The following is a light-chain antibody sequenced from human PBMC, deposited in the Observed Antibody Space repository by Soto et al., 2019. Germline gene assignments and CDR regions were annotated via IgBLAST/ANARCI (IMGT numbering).Light chain of an antibody. Sequence: QSVLTQPPSASASLGASVTLTCTLSSGYSNYKVDWYQQRPGKGPRFVMLVGAGGIVGSKGDGIPDRFSVLGSGLNRDLTIKNIQEEDESDYHCGADHGSGSNFVWVFGGGTKLTVL. CDR1: SGYSNYK. CDR2: VGAGGIVG. J-gene: IGLJ3*02. CDR3: GADHGSGSNFVWV. V-gene: IGLV9-49*01.